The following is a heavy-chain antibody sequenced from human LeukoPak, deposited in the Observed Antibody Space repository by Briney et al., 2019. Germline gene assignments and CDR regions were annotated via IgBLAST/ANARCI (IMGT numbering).Heavy chain of an antibody. CDR2: IYSGGST. V-gene: IGHV3-66*01. J-gene: IGHJ3*02. CDR3: ARDVEGFDI. Sequence: GGSLRLSCAASGFSVSRNYMSWVRQAPGKGLEWVSIIYSGGSTYYADSVKDRFTISRDNSKNTLDLQINSLRVEDTAVHYCARDVEGFDIWGQGTMVTVSS. CDR1: GFSVSRNY.